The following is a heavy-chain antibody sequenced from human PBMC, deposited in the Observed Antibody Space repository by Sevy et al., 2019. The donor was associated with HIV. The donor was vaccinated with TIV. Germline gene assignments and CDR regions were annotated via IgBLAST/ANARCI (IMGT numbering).Heavy chain of an antibody. V-gene: IGHV3-30-3*01. CDR2: ISYDGSDK. J-gene: IGHJ4*02. CDR3: ARDLNDYNNYMYSFDY. Sequence: GGSLRLSCAASGFAFSNYYAMHWVRQAPGKRLEWVALISYDGSDKYYADSVKGRFTISRDNFKNSLFLQMNSLRADDTAVYYCARDLNDYNNYMYSFDYWGQGTLVTVSS. D-gene: IGHD4-4*01. CDR1: GFAFSNYYA.